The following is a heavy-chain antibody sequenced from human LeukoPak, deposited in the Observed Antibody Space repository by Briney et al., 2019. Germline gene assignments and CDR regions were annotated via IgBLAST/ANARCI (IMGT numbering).Heavy chain of an antibody. Sequence: MSSETLSLTCTVSGGSISSSSYYWSWIRQPPGKGLEWIGYIYYSGRTSYNPSLKSRVTISVDTSKDQFPLRLSSVTAADTAVYYCARGQWLVRVWGQGTLVTVSS. CDR2: IYYSGRT. CDR1: GGSISSSSYY. CDR3: ARGQWLVRV. D-gene: IGHD6-19*01. J-gene: IGHJ4*02. V-gene: IGHV4-61*01.